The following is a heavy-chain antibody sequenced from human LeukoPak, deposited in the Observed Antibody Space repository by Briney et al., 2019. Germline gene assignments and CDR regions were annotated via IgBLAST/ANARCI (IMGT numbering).Heavy chain of an antibody. CDR2: ISSDGSRK. D-gene: IGHD3-9*01. J-gene: IGHJ4*02. Sequence: GGSLRLACAASGFSFSTYDMHWVRQAPGKGLEWVAVISSDGSRKYWADSVKGRFTISRDNSKNTGYLQMNSLRAEDTAVYYCAKGSIDWYYFDYWGQGTLVTVSS. CDR3: AKGSIDWYYFDY. V-gene: IGHV3-30*18. CDR1: GFSFSTYD.